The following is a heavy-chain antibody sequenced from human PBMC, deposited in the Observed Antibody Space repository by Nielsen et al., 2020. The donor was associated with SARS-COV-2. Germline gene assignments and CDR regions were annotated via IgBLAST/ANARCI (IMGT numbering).Heavy chain of an antibody. CDR2: ISDNGGST. Sequence: GESLKISCSASGFTSSNYALRWVRQAPGRGLEYVSAISDNGGSTFYADSVKGRFTISRDNSKNTLYLQMSSLRAEDTAVYYCVKDPGYSYGLIRTNYFDCWGQGTLVTVSS. CDR1: GFTSSNYA. D-gene: IGHD5-18*01. V-gene: IGHV3-64D*09. CDR3: VKDPGYSYGLIRTNYFDC. J-gene: IGHJ4*02.